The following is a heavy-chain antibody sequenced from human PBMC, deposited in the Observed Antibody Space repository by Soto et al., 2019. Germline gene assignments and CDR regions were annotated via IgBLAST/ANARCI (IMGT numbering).Heavy chain of an antibody. V-gene: IGHV4-30-2*01. CDR3: AREVYGSGRPYFDY. J-gene: IGHJ4*02. CDR2: IYHSGST. CDR1: GGSISSGGYS. D-gene: IGHD3-10*01. Sequence: SLTCAVSGGSISSGGYSWSWIRQPPGKGLEWIGYIYHSGSTYYNPSLKSRVTISVDRSKNQFSLKLSSVTAADTAVYYCAREVYGSGRPYFDYWGQGTLVTVSS.